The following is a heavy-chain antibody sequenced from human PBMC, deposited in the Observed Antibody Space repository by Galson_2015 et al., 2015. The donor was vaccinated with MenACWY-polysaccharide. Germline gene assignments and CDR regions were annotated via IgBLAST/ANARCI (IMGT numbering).Heavy chain of an antibody. V-gene: IGHV4-4*07. Sequence: ETLYRTCTVSHVSISSSYWSWIRQSADKGLEYIGRIHATGSTAYNPSFRSRVAMSVDLPRNNFSLRLASVTASDTAIYYCVRRSLDNWYFDLWGRGTLVIVSS. CDR3: VRRSLDNWYFDL. CDR2: IHATGST. CDR1: HVSISSSY. D-gene: IGHD1-1*01. J-gene: IGHJ2*01.